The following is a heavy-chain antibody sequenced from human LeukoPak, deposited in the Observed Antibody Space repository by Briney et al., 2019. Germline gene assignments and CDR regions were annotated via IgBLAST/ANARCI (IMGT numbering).Heavy chain of an antibody. CDR2: INAGNGNT. D-gene: IGHD3-9*01. J-gene: IGHJ4*02. Sequence: ASVKVSCKASGYTFTSYAMHWVRQAPGQRLEWMGWINAGNGNTKYSQKFQGRVTITRDTSASTAYMELSSLRSEDTAVYYCARGLRYFDWLFKYWGQGTLVTVSS. CDR1: GYTFTSYA. CDR3: ARGLRYFDWLFKY. V-gene: IGHV1-3*01.